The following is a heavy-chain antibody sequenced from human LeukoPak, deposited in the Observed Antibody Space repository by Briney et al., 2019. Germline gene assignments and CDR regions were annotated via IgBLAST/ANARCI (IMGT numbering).Heavy chain of an antibody. Sequence: SVKVSCKASGGTLTNYVISWVRQAPGQGLEWMGGIIPIFGTADYARKFQDRVTITADKSTNTAYLELSSLRSEDTAIYYCAGSSSSWSYFYYMDVWGKGTTVTISS. D-gene: IGHD2-2*01. CDR3: AGSSSSWSYFYYMDV. J-gene: IGHJ6*03. CDR2: IIPIFGTA. V-gene: IGHV1-69*06. CDR1: GGTLTNYV.